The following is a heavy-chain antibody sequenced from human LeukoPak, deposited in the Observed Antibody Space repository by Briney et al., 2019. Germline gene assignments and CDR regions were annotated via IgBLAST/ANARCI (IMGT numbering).Heavy chain of an antibody. CDR3: ARDEVGVGADY. Sequence: GGSLRLSCAASGFTFSSYSMNWVRQAPGTWLEWVSSISSSSSYIYYADSVKGRFTISRDNAKNSLYLQMNSLRVEDTAVYYCARDEVGVGADYWGQGTLVTVSS. CDR1: GFTFSSYS. J-gene: IGHJ4*02. D-gene: IGHD1-26*01. CDR2: ISSSSSYI. V-gene: IGHV3-21*01.